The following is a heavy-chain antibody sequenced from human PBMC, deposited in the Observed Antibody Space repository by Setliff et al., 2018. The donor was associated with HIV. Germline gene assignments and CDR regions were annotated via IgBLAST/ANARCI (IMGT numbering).Heavy chain of an antibody. Sequence: ASVKVSCKASGYTFTSFGISWVRQAPGQGLEWMGRISAYNGNTDHAQRLQGRVTMTTDTSTRTAYMELRSLRSDDTAVYYCARDSRYFGYSSSFGDYWGQGTLVTVSS. CDR3: ARDSRYFGYSSSFGDY. CDR2: ISAYNGNT. V-gene: IGHV1-18*01. J-gene: IGHJ4*02. CDR1: GYTFTSFG. D-gene: IGHD6-13*01.